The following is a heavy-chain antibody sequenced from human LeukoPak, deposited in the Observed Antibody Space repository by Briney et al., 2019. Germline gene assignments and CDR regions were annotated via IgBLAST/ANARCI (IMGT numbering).Heavy chain of an antibody. J-gene: IGHJ4*02. Sequence: GGSLRLSCAASGFTFSSYEMNWVRQAPGKGLEWVSYISSSGSTIYYADSVKGRFTISRDNAKNSLYLQMNSLRAEDTAVYYCARQAVLLWFGELSAFDYWGQGTLVTVSS. CDR3: ARQAVLLWFGELSAFDY. D-gene: IGHD3-10*01. V-gene: IGHV3-48*03. CDR1: GFTFSSYE. CDR2: ISSSGSTI.